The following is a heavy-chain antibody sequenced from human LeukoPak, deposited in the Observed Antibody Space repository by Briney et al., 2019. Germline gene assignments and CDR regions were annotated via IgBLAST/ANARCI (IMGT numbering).Heavy chain of an antibody. CDR3: ARADDSWSGFDY. J-gene: IGHJ4*02. V-gene: IGHV4-34*01. CDR2: INHSGST. D-gene: IGHD6-13*01. CDR1: GGSFSGYY. Sequence: PSETLSLTCAVYGGSFSGYYWSWIRQPPGKGLEWIGEINHSGSTNYNPSLKSRVTISVDTSKNQFSLKLSSVTAADTAVYYCARADDSWSGFDYWGQGTLVTVSS.